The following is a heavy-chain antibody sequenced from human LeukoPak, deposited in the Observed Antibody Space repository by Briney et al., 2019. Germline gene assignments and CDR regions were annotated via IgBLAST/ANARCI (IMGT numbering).Heavy chain of an antibody. V-gene: IGHV4-61*01. CDR1: GGSVSSGSFY. CDR2: IFYSGST. CDR3: AREDTDYDSSGRFDY. D-gene: IGHD3-22*01. Sequence: PSGTLSLTCTVSGGSVSSGSFYWSWIRQPPGKGLEWIGYIFYSGSTNYNPSLKSRVTISVDTSKNQFSLKLSSVTAADTAVYYCAREDTDYDSSGRFDYWGQGTLVTVSS. J-gene: IGHJ4*02.